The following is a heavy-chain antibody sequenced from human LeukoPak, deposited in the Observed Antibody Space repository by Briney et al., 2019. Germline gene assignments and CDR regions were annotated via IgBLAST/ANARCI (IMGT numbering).Heavy chain of an antibody. CDR2: ISGSGGST. D-gene: IGHD5-18*01. J-gene: IGHJ4*02. CDR1: GFTFSSYA. Sequence: GGSLRLSCAASGFTFSSYAMNWVRQAPGKGLGWVSVISGSGGSTYYADSVKGRFTISRDNSKNTLYLQMNSLRVEDTAVYYCAKRGYSYGLFDFWGQGTLVTVSS. CDR3: AKRGYSYGLFDF. V-gene: IGHV3-23*01.